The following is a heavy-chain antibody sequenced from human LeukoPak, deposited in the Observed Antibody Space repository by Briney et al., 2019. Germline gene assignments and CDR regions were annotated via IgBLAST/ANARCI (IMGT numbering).Heavy chain of an antibody. V-gene: IGHV3-74*01. CDR2: ITSDGTAT. CDR1: GFTFSNYW. J-gene: IGHJ4*02. CDR3: ARDYFDY. Sequence: GGSLRLSCVASGFTFSNYWMHWVRQAPGKGLVWVSRITSDGTATTYADSVKGRFTISRDNAKNSLYLQMNSLRAEDTAVYYCARDYFDYWGQGTLVTVSS.